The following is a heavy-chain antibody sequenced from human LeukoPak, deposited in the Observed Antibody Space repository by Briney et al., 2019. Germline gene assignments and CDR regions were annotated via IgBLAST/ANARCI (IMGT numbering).Heavy chain of an antibody. D-gene: IGHD1-26*01. CDR2: IYNGGGT. V-gene: IGHV3-53*01. CDR1: GFTVTNHY. J-gene: IGHJ4*02. Sequence: PGGSLRLSCAASGFTVTNHYMSWVRQAPGKGLEWVSLIYNGGGTYYADSVKGRFTISRDSSENTLYLQMNSLRAEDTAVYYCARRNSGSYSWIDYWGQGTLVTVSS. CDR3: ARRNSGSYSWIDY.